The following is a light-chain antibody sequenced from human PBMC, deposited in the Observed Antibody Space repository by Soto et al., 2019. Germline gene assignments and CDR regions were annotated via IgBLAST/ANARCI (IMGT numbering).Light chain of an antibody. V-gene: IGLV2-14*01. CDR3: ISYASINTYV. Sequence: QSALTQPASVSGSPGQSITISCTGTSSDVGGYDYVSWYQQHPGKAPKLMIYDVTNRPSGVSNRFSGSKSGNTASLTISGLQAEDEADYYCISYASINTYVFVTGTKVTVL. CDR1: SSDVGGYDY. J-gene: IGLJ1*01. CDR2: DVT.